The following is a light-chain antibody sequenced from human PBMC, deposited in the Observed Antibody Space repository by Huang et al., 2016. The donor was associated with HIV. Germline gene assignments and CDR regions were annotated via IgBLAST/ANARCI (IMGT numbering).Light chain of an antibody. CDR2: EAS. CDR3: QQYNTFT. J-gene: IGKJ3*01. Sequence: DIQMTQSPSTLSAAIGDRVTITCRASQSVSTRLAWYQQKPGKAPRLLIQEASSLESGDPARFSGSGSGTEFTLTISSLQPDDSATYSCQQYNTFTFGPGTKVDI. CDR1: QSVSTR. V-gene: IGKV1-5*03.